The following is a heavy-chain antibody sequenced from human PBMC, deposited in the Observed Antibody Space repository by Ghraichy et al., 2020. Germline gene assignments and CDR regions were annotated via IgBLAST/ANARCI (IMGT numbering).Heavy chain of an antibody. V-gene: IGHV3-21*01. CDR3: AIHGAGYYYYMDV. J-gene: IGHJ6*03. Sequence: GESLKISCAASGFGFSAYTMNWVRQAPGMGLEWVSSITTSGDYTSYADSVRGRFTISRDNAKNSLYLQMNSLRAEDTAVYYCAIHGAGYYYYMDVWGRGTTVPVSS. CDR1: GFGFSAYT. D-gene: IGHD3-10*01. CDR2: ITTSGDYT.